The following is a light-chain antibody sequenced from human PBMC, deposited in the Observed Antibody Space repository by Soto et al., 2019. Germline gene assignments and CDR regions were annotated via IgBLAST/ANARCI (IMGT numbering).Light chain of an antibody. Sequence: SYELTQPPSVSVSPGQTATITCSGDILGDKYVCWYQQKPGQSPLLVIYQDRKRPSGIPERFSGSNSGNTATLTISGTQAMDEADYYCQAWDNSPHVVFGGGTQLTVL. J-gene: IGLJ2*01. CDR1: ILGDKY. V-gene: IGLV3-1*01. CDR3: QAWDNSPHVV. CDR2: QDR.